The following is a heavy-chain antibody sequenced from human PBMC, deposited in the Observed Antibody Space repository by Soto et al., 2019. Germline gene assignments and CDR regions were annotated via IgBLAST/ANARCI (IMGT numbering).Heavy chain of an antibody. CDR1: GFTFSSYS. J-gene: IGHJ4*02. V-gene: IGHV3-21*01. CDR2: ISSSSSYI. CDR3: ARSLMVRESPSDY. D-gene: IGHD3-10*01. Sequence: GGSLSLSCAASGFTFSSYSMNWVRQAPGKGLEWVSSISSSSSYIYYADSVKGRFTISRDNAKNSLYLQMNSLRAEDTAVYYCARSLMVRESPSDYWGQGTLVTVSS.